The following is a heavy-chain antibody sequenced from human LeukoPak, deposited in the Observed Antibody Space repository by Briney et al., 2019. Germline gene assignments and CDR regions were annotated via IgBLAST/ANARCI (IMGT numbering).Heavy chain of an antibody. CDR3: AKGNRYSYGRYYFDY. CDR1: GFTFSSYA. J-gene: IGHJ4*02. CDR2: ITASGGNT. V-gene: IGHV3-23*01. D-gene: IGHD5-18*01. Sequence: GGSLRLSCAASGFTFSSYAMGWVRQAPGKGLGGVSAITASGGNTYYADSVKGRFTISRDNSKNTLSLQVNRLRAEDTAVYYCAKGNRYSYGRYYFDYWGQGTLVTVSS.